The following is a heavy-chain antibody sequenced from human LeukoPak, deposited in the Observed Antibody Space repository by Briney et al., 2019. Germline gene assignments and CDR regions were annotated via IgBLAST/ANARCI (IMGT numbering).Heavy chain of an antibody. D-gene: IGHD6-19*01. Sequence: GGSLRLSCAASGFTFSSYAMSWVRQAPGKGLEWVSAIGGSGGSTYYADSVKGRFTISRDNSKNTLYLQMSSLRAEDTAVYYCAKVSGYTSGWYVDFDCWGQGSLVTVSS. J-gene: IGHJ4*02. CDR3: AKVSGYTSGWYVDFDC. CDR2: IGGSGGST. CDR1: GFTFSSYA. V-gene: IGHV3-23*01.